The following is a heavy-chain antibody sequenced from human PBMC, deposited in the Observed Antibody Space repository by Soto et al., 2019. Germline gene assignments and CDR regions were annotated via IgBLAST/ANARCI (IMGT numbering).Heavy chain of an antibody. Sequence: XGSLRLSCAASGFTFSSYSMSWVRQAPGKGLEWVSAISVSGGSTYYADSVKGRFTISRDNSKNTLYLQMNSLRAEDTAVYYCAKDLYGDYGWFDTWGQGTLVTVSS. D-gene: IGHD4-17*01. V-gene: IGHV3-23*01. J-gene: IGHJ5*02. CDR3: AKDLYGDYGWFDT. CDR1: GFTFSSYS. CDR2: ISVSGGST.